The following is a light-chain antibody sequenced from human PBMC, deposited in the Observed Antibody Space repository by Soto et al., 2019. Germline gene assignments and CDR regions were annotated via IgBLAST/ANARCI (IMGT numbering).Light chain of an antibody. V-gene: IGLV2-14*03. CDR1: SSDIGGYIY. CDR3: STYTSSRTR. J-gene: IGLJ2*01. CDR2: DVS. Sequence: SVLTQPASVSGSPGQSITISCTGTSSDIGGYIYVSWYQHHPGKAPKLLIYDVSNRPSGVSNRFSGSKSGNTASLTISGLQEEDEADYFCSTYTSSRTRFGGGTKLTVL.